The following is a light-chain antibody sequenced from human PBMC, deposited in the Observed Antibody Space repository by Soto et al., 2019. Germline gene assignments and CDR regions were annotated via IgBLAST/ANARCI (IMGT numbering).Light chain of an antibody. CDR2: AAS. Sequence: DIRMPHSPASLSASVGDRVTITCRASQSISSYLNWYQQKPGKAPKLLIYAASSLQSGVPSRFSGSGSGTDFTLTISSLQPEDFATYYCQQSYSTPLTFGGGTKVDIK. V-gene: IGKV1-39*01. J-gene: IGKJ4*01. CDR3: QQSYSTPLT. CDR1: QSISSY.